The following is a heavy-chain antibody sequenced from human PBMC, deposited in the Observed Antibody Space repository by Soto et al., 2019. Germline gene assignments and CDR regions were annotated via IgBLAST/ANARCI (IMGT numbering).Heavy chain of an antibody. D-gene: IGHD4-4*01. CDR1: GFTFGTYG. J-gene: IGHJ6*02. CDR3: AKTSDGDSFYFHYGMDV. CDR2: ILHDGSNE. V-gene: IGHV3-30*18. Sequence: LRLSSAAPGFTFGTYGLHWFRQATSNGVEWVGHILHDGSNEYYADSVKGRFTISRDNSKNTMYLQMNSLTGDDTAVYYCAKTSDGDSFYFHYGMDVWAQG.